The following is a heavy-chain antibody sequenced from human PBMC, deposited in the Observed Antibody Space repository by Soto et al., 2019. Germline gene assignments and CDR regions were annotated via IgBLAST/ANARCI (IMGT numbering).Heavy chain of an antibody. J-gene: IGHJ6*02. CDR3: ARGGIAVGNGLDV. V-gene: IGHV4-4*02. CDR2: ILHTGIT. Sequence: SETLSLTCAVSGGSISSSNWWSWVRQPPWKGLEWIGEILHTGITNYNPSLESRVTISVDTSKNQFSLKLTSVTAADTAIYYCARGGIAVGNGLDVWGQGTTVTVSS. CDR1: GGSISSSNW. D-gene: IGHD6-19*01.